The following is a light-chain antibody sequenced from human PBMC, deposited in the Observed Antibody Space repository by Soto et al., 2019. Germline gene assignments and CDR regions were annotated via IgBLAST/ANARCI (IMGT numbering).Light chain of an antibody. CDR2: GAS. J-gene: IGKJ2*01. CDR3: QQYNNWPYT. CDR1: QSVSSN. Sequence: EIVMTQSPATLSVSPGERATLSCRASQSVSSNLGWYQQKPGQAPRLLIFGASARATGIPGRFSGSGSGTEFTLTISSLQSEDFAVYYCQQYNNWPYTFGQGTKWDIK. V-gene: IGKV3-15*01.